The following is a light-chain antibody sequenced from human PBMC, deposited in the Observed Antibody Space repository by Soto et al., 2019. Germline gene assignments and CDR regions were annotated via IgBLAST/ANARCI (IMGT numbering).Light chain of an antibody. CDR2: RNT. V-gene: IGLV1-47*01. CDR1: TSNIGKTF. J-gene: IGLJ1*01. CDR3: ASWDNKLGGYV. Sequence: QSVLTQPPSASGTPGQTVNISCSGSTSNIGKTFVYWYQHFPGAAPKLLIYRNTLRPSRVPDRFSAYKSGTSTSLAISVLRSGDEAGYYCASWDNKLGGYVFRTGTKV.